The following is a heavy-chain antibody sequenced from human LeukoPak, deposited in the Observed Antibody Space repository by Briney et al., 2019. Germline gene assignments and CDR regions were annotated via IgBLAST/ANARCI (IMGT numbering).Heavy chain of an antibody. J-gene: IGHJ4*02. CDR2: IREDGSEK. D-gene: IGHD2/OR15-2a*01. V-gene: IGHV3-7*01. Sequence: GGSLRLSCVVSGFMFSSNTMTWVRQAPGKGLEWVANIREDGSEKHYVDSVKGRSTISRDNAKNSLYLQMNSLRAEDTAVYYCVTGGRRYYADWGQGTLVTVFS. CDR3: VTGGRRYYAD. CDR1: GFMFSSNT.